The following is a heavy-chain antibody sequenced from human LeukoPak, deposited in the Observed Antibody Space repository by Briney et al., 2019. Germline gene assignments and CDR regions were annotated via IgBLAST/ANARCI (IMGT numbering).Heavy chain of an antibody. CDR1: GFTFSSYA. J-gene: IGHJ6*02. V-gene: IGHV3-23*01. CDR2: ISGSGGST. CDR3: AKDQAARRAYYYGMDV. D-gene: IGHD6-6*01. Sequence: GGSLRLSCAASGFTFSSYAMSWVRQAPGKGLEWVSAISGSGGSTYYADSVKGRFTISRDNSKNTLYLQMNSLRAEDTAVYYCAKDQAARRAYYYGMDVWGHGTTVTVSS.